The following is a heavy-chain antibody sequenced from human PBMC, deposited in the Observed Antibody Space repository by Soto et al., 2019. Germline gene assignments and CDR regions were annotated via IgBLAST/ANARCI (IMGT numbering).Heavy chain of an antibody. CDR3: ATAYCSGGICINLPD. J-gene: IGHJ4*03. D-gene: IGHD2-15*01. Sequence: ASVKVSCKVSGYTLTELSMHWVRQAPGKGLEWMGGFDPEDGETIYAQKFQGRVTMTEDTSTDTAYMELSSLRSEDTAVYYCATAYCSGGICINLPDWGQGTMVTVSS. CDR2: FDPEDGET. V-gene: IGHV1-24*01. CDR1: GYTLTELS.